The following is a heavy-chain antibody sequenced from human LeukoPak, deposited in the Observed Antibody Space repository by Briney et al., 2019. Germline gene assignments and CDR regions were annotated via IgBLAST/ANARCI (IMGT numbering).Heavy chain of an antibody. Sequence: GGSLRLSCAASGFTFSSYEMNWVRQAPGKGLEWVSYISSSGSTKYYADSVKGRFTISRDNAKNSLYLQMNSLRAEDTAVYYCARDYYDSSGYYPFDYWGQGTLVTVPS. D-gene: IGHD3-22*01. J-gene: IGHJ4*02. CDR3: ARDYYDSSGYYPFDY. V-gene: IGHV3-48*03. CDR1: GFTFSSYE. CDR2: ISSSGSTK.